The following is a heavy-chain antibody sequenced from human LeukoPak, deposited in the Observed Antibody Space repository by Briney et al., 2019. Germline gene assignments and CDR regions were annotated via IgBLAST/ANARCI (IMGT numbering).Heavy chain of an antibody. D-gene: IGHD3-10*01. V-gene: IGHV4-59*01. Sequence: SETLSLTCTVSGGSISSYYWSWIRQPPGKGLEWIGYFHYSGSTNYNPSLKRRVTISGDTPKNQFSLKLNSVAAADTAVYYCATSRGVLTPFDYWGQGTLVTVSS. CDR3: ATSRGVLTPFDY. J-gene: IGHJ4*02. CDR1: GGSISSYY. CDR2: FHYSGST.